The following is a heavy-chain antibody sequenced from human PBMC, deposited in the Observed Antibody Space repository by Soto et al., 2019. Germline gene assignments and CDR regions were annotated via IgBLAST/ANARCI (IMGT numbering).Heavy chain of an antibody. V-gene: IGHV4-4*02. CDR1: GGSISSNKW. Sequence: SETLSLTCAVYGGSISSNKWWSWVRQPPGKGLEWIGEIYHSGSTNYNPSLKSRVTIPLDKSKNQFSLKLTSVTAADSAVYYCARDDHIVVVPTSLGAMDVWGQGTTVTVSS. CDR3: ARDDHIVVVPTSLGAMDV. CDR2: IYHSGST. D-gene: IGHD2-2*01. J-gene: IGHJ6*02.